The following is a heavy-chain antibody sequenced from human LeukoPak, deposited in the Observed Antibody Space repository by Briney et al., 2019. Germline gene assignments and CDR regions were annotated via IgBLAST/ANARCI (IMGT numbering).Heavy chain of an antibody. CDR1: GFTFSSYG. D-gene: IGHD3-22*01. CDR2: ISYDGSNK. Sequence: PGRSLRLSCAASGFTFSSYGMHWVRQAPGKGLEWVAVISYDGSNKYYADSVKGRFTISRDNSKNTLYLQMNSLRAEDTAVYSCARAPGWYDSSGYYLEFFDYWGQGTLVTVSS. J-gene: IGHJ4*02. V-gene: IGHV3-30*03. CDR3: ARAPGWYDSSGYYLEFFDY.